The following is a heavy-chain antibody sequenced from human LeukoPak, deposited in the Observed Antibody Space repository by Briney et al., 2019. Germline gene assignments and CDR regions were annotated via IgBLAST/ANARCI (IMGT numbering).Heavy chain of an antibody. Sequence: SETLSLTCTVSGGSISSYYWSWIRQPPGKGLEWIGYIYYSGSTNYNPSLKSRVTISVDTSKNQFSLKLSSVTAADTAVYYCARGHSSSWYSTDYYYYGTDVWGQGTTVTVSS. CDR1: GGSISSYY. CDR2: IYYSGST. V-gene: IGHV4-59*01. J-gene: IGHJ6*02. D-gene: IGHD6-13*01. CDR3: ARGHSSSWYSTDYYYYGTDV.